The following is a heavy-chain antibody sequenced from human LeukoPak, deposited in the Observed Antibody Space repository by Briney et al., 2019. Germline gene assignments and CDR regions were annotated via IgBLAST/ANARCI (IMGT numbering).Heavy chain of an antibody. D-gene: IGHD3-10*01. J-gene: IGHJ4*01. Sequence: GASVKVSCKASGYTFTGYYMHWVRQAPGQGLEWMGWINPNSGGTNYAQKFQGRVTMTRDTSISTAHMELSRLRSDDTAVYYCARDGNRRTTYYYGSGSDYWGHGTLVTVSS. CDR1: GYTFTGYY. CDR2: INPNSGGT. V-gene: IGHV1-2*02. CDR3: ARDGNRRTTYYYGSGSDY.